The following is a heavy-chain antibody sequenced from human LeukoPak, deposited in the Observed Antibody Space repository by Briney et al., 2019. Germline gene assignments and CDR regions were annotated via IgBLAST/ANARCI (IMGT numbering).Heavy chain of an antibody. CDR3: VREGYDSSGYFLDY. D-gene: IGHD3-22*01. Sequence: SETLSLTCTVSGGSISSYYWSWIRQSPGRGLEWMGYIHYSGSTDYNPSLKSRVTMSVDTSKNQCSLKLSSVTAADAAVYYCVREGYDSSGYFLDYWGQGTLVTVSS. CDR2: IHYSGST. CDR1: GGSISSYY. V-gene: IGHV4-59*01. J-gene: IGHJ4*02.